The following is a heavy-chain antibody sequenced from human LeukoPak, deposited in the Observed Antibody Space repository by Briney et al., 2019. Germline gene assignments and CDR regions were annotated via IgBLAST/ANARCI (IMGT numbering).Heavy chain of an antibody. V-gene: IGHV4-59*01. CDR2: IYYSGNT. J-gene: IGHJ4*02. CDR1: GGSISNYY. D-gene: IGHD6-19*01. CDR3: AGLPGIAVSGKAVDY. Sequence: SETLSLTCTVSGGSISNYYWSWFRQPPGKGLEWIGYIYYSGNTNYNPSLKSRLTISVDTSNNQFSLKLTSVTAADTAVYFCAGLPGIAVSGKAVDYWGQGTLVTVSS.